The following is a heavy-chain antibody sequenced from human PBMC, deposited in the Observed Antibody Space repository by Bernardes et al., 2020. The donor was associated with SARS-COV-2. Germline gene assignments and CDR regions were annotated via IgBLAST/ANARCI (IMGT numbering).Heavy chain of an antibody. CDR3: AKDRRYYDILTGYSRTPYYYYYYGMDV. CDR2: ISGSGGST. Sequence: GGSLRLSCAASGFTFSSYAMSWVRQAPGKGLEWVSAISGSGGSTYYAKSVKGRFTNYRDKCKNTLYLQMNSLRAEDTAVYYCAKDRRYYDILTGYSRTPYYYYYYGMDVWGQGTTVTVSS. CDR1: GFTFSSYA. D-gene: IGHD3-9*01. J-gene: IGHJ6*02. V-gene: IGHV3-23*01.